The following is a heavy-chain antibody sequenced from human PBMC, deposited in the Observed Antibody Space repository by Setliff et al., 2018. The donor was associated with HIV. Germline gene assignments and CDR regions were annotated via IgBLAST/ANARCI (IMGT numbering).Heavy chain of an antibody. CDR2: INPNNGDT. V-gene: IGHV7-4-1*04. CDR1: GYTFTAYY. CDR3: ARGGDLMQIWSRYPFDF. Sequence: ASVKVSCKASGYTFTAYYLHWVRQAPGQGLEWMGRINPNNGDTNYAQGFTRRFVFSLDASVRVAYLQITNLRPEDTAVYFCARGGDLMQIWSRYPFDFWGQGTVVTVSS. D-gene: IGHD3-10*01. J-gene: IGHJ3*01.